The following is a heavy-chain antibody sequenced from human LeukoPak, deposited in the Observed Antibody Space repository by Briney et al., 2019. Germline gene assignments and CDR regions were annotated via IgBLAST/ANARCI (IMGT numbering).Heavy chain of an antibody. D-gene: IGHD3-3*01. CDR1: GGSVSSYY. CDR3: ARHPSGLRFLEWPRGFDP. V-gene: IGHV4-4*07. J-gene: IGHJ5*02. Sequence: PSETLSLTCTFSGGSVSSYYWSWIRQGLEWIGRIYTSGSTNYNPSLKSRITMSLDTAKNQFSLKLSSVTAADTAVYYCARHPSGLRFLEWPRGFDPWGQGTLVTVSS. CDR2: IYTSGST.